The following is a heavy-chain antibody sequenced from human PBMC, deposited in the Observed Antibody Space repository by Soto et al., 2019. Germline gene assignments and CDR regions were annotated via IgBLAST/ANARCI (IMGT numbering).Heavy chain of an antibody. CDR2: VSPPFRTS. CDR3: ARVLYYGSGSYSPYGMDV. J-gene: IGHJ6*02. CDR1: GVSFNNNG. D-gene: IGHD3-10*01. V-gene: IGHV1-69*01. Sequence: QVQLVQSGAEVKKPGSSVKVSCKTSGVSFNNNGIGWVRQAPGHGLEWMGGVSPPFRTSTYARKFQGRISITADASTATVNMELSSLTSEDTAQYYCARVLYYGSGSYSPYGMDVWGQGTTVTVSS.